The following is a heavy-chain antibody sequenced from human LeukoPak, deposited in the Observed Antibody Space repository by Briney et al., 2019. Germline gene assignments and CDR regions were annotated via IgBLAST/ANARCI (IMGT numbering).Heavy chain of an antibody. CDR2: IYYSGST. V-gene: IGHV4-59*01. J-gene: IGHJ4*02. CDR1: GGSISSYY. Sequence: SETLSLTCTVSGGSISSYYWSWIRQPPGEGLEWIGYIYYSGSTNYNPSLKSRVTISVDTSKNQFSLKLSSVTAADTAVYYCARATYQHDFDYWGQGTLVTVSS. CDR3: ARATYQHDFDY. D-gene: IGHD2-2*01.